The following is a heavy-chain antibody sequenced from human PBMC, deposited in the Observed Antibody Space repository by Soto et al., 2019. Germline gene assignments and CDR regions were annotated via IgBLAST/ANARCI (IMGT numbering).Heavy chain of an antibody. Sequence: GASVKVSCKASGFTFTSSAVQWVRQARGQRLEWIGWIVVGSGNTNYAQKFQERVTITRDMSTSTAYMELSSLRSEDTAVYYCAADQGKGCSGGSCYSPYYYYYYGMDVWGQGTTVTVSS. CDR3: AADQGKGCSGGSCYSPYYYYYYGMDV. J-gene: IGHJ6*02. D-gene: IGHD2-15*01. V-gene: IGHV1-58*01. CDR2: IVVGSGNT. CDR1: GFTFTSSA.